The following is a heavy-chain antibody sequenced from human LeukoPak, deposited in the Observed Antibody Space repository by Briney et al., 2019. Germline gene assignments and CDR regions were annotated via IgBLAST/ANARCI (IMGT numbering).Heavy chain of an antibody. CDR1: GGSLSSSSYY. J-gene: IGHJ4*02. CDR2: IYETGST. D-gene: IGHD5-12*01. Sequence: SETLSLTCSVSGGSLSSSSYYWGWIRQPPGRGLEWIGNIYETGSTNYNPSLKSRVTISVDTSKNQFSLKLSSVTAADTAVYYCARDRDWWLRLHGFDYWGQGTLVTVSS. CDR3: ARDRDWWLRLHGFDY. V-gene: IGHV4-39*07.